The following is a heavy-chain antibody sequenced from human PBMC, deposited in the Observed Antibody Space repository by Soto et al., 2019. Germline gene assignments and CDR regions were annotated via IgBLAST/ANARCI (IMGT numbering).Heavy chain of an antibody. Sequence: ASVKVSCKASGGTFRSHSIRSVRQAPGQPLDWMGGIIPIFDITNYAQKFQGKVTITADESTSTAYMELSSLGSDDTAVYYCASPDEGGYSSNHHYYYPLDVWGQGTTLTASS. CDR3: ASPDEGGYSSNHHYYYPLDV. CDR2: IIPIFDIT. D-gene: IGHD3-22*01. V-gene: IGHV1-69*13. J-gene: IGHJ6*02. CDR1: GGTFRSHS.